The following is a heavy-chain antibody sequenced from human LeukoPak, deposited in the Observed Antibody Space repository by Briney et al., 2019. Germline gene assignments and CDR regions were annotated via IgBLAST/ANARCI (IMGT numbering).Heavy chain of an antibody. V-gene: IGHV1-46*01. Sequence: ASAKVSCKASGYTFTSYYMHWVRQAPGQGLEWMGIINPSGGSTSYAQKFQGRVTMTRNTSISTAYMELSSLRSEDTAVYYCARGLANAGSGWTENDYWGQGTLVTVSS. CDR1: GYTFTSYY. CDR3: ARGLANAGSGWTENDY. CDR2: INPSGGST. J-gene: IGHJ4*02. D-gene: IGHD6-19*01.